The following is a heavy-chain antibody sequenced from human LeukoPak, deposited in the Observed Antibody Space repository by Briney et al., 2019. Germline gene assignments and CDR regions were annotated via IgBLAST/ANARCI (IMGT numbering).Heavy chain of an antibody. V-gene: IGHV1-2*02. CDR2: INPNSGGT. J-gene: IGHJ4*02. Sequence: ASVKVSCKASGYTFSGYYMHWVRQAPGQGLEWMGWINPNSGGTKYAQKFQGRVTMTRDTSITTAYMELSRLRSDDTAVYFCARESSEGFDYWGQGTLVTVSS. D-gene: IGHD6-19*01. CDR3: ARESSEGFDY. CDR1: GYTFSGYY.